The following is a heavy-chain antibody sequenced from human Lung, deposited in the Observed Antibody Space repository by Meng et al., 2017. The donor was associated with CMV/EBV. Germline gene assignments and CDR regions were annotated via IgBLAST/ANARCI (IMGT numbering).Heavy chain of an antibody. Sequence: GGSXRLXCATSGFTFSGSAIHWVRQASGKGLEWVGHIRSKTNNYATAYAASVKGRFTISRDDSKNTAYLQMNSLKTEDTAVYYCIRPYGDYTYYYGLDVWXQGTTVTVSS. CDR2: IRSKTNNYAT. D-gene: IGHD4-17*01. CDR1: GFTFSGSA. J-gene: IGHJ6*02. V-gene: IGHV3-73*01. CDR3: IRPYGDYTYYYGLDV.